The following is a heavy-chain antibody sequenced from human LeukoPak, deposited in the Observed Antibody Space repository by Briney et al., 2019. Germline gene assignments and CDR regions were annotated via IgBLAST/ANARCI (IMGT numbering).Heavy chain of an antibody. CDR3: AREKRYSKNWFDP. Sequence: GGPLRLSCAASGFTFSSYAMHWVRQAPGKGLEWVAVISYDGSNKYYADSVKGRFTISRDNSKNTLYLQMNSLRAEDTAVYYCAREKRYSKNWFDPWGQGTLVTVSS. CDR2: ISYDGSNK. D-gene: IGHD6-13*01. J-gene: IGHJ5*02. CDR1: GFTFSSYA. V-gene: IGHV3-30-3*01.